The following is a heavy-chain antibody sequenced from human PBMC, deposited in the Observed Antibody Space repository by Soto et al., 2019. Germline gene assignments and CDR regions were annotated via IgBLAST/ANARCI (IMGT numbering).Heavy chain of an antibody. Sequence: NPSETLSLTCAVQGGSFSGSSWSWIRQPPGKGLEWIGEINHSGSTNYNPSLKSRVTISVDTSKNQFSPKLSSVTAADTAVYYCARGPTVTPLPLYGMDVWGQGTTVT. CDR3: ARGPTVTPLPLYGMDV. D-gene: IGHD4-4*01. CDR1: GGSFSGSS. CDR2: INHSGST. V-gene: IGHV4-34*01. J-gene: IGHJ6*02.